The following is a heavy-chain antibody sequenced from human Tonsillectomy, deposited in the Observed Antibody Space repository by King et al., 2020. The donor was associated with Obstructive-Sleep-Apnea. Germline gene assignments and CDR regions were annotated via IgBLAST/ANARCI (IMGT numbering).Heavy chain of an antibody. D-gene: IGHD2-2*01. CDR2: ISSSSSYI. CDR1: GFTFSSYS. J-gene: IGHJ5*02. V-gene: IGHV3-21*01. Sequence: VQLVESGGGLVKPGGSLRLSCAASGFTFSSYSMNWVRQAPGKGLEWVASISSSSSYIYYADSVKGRFTISRDNAKNSLYPQMNSLRAEDTAVYYCARDPLYCSSTSCYGVGWFDPWGQGTLVTVSS. CDR3: ARDPLYCSSTSCYGVGWFDP.